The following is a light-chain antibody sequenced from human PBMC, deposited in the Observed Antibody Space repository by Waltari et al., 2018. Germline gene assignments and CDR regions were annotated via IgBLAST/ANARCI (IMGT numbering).Light chain of an antibody. CDR2: EVS. Sequence: QSALTQPASVSGSPGQSITIPCTGTSSDVGHYNYVTWYQQHPGKAPKLMIYEVSNRPSGVSNRFSGSKSGNTASLTISGLQAEDEADYYCSSYTSSSTRVFGGGTKLTVL. J-gene: IGLJ3*02. V-gene: IGLV2-14*01. CDR1: SSDVGHYNY. CDR3: SSYTSSSTRV.